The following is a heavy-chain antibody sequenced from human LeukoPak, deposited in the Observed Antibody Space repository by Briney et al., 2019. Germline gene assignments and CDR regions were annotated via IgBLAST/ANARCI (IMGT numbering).Heavy chain of an antibody. CDR3: ANLPSLVRGAEQSRLDY. J-gene: IGHJ4*02. D-gene: IGHD3-10*01. CDR1: GISFSRYS. V-gene: IGHV3-23*01. Sequence: GGSLRLSCVASGISFSRYSLSWVRQAPGKGLEWVSDIRGSGGTTYYADSVKGRFTISRDNSKNTLYLQINNLSAEDTAFYYCANLPSLVRGAEQSRLDYWGQGTLVIVSS. CDR2: IRGSGGTT.